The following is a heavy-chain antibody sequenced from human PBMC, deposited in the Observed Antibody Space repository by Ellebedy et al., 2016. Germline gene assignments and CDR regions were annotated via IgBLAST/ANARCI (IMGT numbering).Heavy chain of an antibody. CDR1: GGSINSYY. CDR2: SYYTWRT. V-gene: IGHV4-59*08. Sequence: SETLSLTCTISGGSINSYYWSWIRQPPGKGLEWIGYSYYTWRTFYNPSLKSRVTISVDTSKNQLSLRLDSVTAADSAVYYCARSGFSSPFFDSWGQGTLVTVSS. D-gene: IGHD6-13*01. J-gene: IGHJ4*02. CDR3: ARSGFSSPFFDS.